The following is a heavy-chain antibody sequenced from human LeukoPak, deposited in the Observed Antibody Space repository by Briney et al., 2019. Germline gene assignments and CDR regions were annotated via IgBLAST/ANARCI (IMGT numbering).Heavy chain of an antibody. J-gene: IGHJ4*02. V-gene: IGHV3-7*02. CDR3: ARRGYGDYAPFDY. CDR2: IKQDGSEK. CDR1: GFTFSSYW. D-gene: IGHD4-17*01. Sequence: PGGSLRLSCAASGFTFSSYWMSWVRQAPGKGLEWVANIKQDGSEKNCVDSVKGRFTISRDNAKNSLYLQMNSLRAEDTAVYYCARRGYGDYAPFDYWGQGTLVTVSS.